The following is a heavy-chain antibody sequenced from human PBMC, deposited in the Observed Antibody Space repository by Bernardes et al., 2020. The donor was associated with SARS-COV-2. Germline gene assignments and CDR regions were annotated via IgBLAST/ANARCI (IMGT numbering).Heavy chain of an antibody. J-gene: IGHJ3*02. D-gene: IGHD3-22*01. CDR3: ARGGPLDYYDSSGYCDAFDI. V-gene: IGHV1-18*01. CDR2: ISAYNGNT. Sequence: ASVKDSCKASGYTFTSYGISWVRQAPGQGLEWMGWISAYNGNTNYAQKLQGRVTMTTDTSTSTAYMELRSLRSDDTAVYYCARGGPLDYYDSSGYCDAFDIWGQGTMVTVSS. CDR1: GYTFTSYG.